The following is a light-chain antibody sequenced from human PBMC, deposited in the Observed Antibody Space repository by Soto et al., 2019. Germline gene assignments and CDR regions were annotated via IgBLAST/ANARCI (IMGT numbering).Light chain of an antibody. CDR1: SGHSSYA. J-gene: IGLJ2*01. CDR3: QTRGPGIVV. CDR2: LNSDGSH. V-gene: IGLV4-69*01. Sequence: QSVLTQSPSASASLGASVKLTCTLSSGHSSYAIAWHQQQPEKGPRYLMKLNSDGSHSKGDGIPDRFSGSSSGAERYLTVPSLQYEDEADHYCQTRGPGIVVFGGGTKLTVL.